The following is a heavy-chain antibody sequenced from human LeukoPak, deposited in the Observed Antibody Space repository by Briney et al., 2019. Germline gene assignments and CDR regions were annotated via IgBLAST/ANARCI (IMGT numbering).Heavy chain of an antibody. D-gene: IGHD3-3*01. J-gene: IGHJ4*02. V-gene: IGHV3-23*01. CDR3: AKGPRNDFWSGYLYAPPY. CDR2: ISGSGGST. Sequence: GGSLKLSCAASGFTFSSYAMSWVRQAPGKGLEWVSAISGSGGSTYYADSVKGRFTISRDNSKNTLYLQMNSLRAEDTAVYYCAKGPRNDFWSGYLYAPPYWGQGTLVTVSS. CDR1: GFTFSSYA.